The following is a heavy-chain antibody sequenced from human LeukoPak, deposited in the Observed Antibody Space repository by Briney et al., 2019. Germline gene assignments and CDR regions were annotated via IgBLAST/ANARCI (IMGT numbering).Heavy chain of an antibody. Sequence: GGSLRLSCAASGFTFSSYGMHWVRQAPGKGLEWVAVISYDGSNKYYADSVKGRFTISRDNSKNTLYLQMNSLRAEDTAVYYCAKDVWGIAVAGTGGFDPWGQGTLVTVSS. CDR3: AKDVWGIAVAGTGGFDP. CDR2: ISYDGSNK. V-gene: IGHV3-30*18. CDR1: GFTFSSYG. J-gene: IGHJ5*02. D-gene: IGHD6-19*01.